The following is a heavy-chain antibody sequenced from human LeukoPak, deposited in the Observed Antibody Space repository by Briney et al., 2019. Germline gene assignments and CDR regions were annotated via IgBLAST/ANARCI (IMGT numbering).Heavy chain of an antibody. CDR2: IKQDGSEK. V-gene: IGHV3-7*03. CDR1: GFTFSSYW. CDR3: ARDMWGYVRYYFDY. D-gene: IGHD3-16*01. J-gene: IGHJ4*02. Sequence: GGSLRLSCAASGFTFSSYWMSWVRQAPGKGLEWVANIKQDGSEKYYVDSVKGRFTISRDNAKNSLYLQMNSLRAEDTAVYHCARDMWGYVRYYFDYWGQGTLVTVSS.